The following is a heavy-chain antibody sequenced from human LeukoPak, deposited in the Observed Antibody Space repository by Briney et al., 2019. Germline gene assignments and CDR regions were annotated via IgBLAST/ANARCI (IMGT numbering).Heavy chain of an antibody. CDR3: ARDPSNTSGRYTYFDY. CDR2: ISAFNGET. J-gene: IGHJ4*02. V-gene: IGHV1-18*01. CDR1: GGTFNNYA. Sequence: GASVKVSCKASGGTFNNYAISWVRQAPGQGLEWMGWISAFNGETHYAQNLQGRVTMTTDTPTSTAYMELRSLRSDDTAVYYCARDPSNTSGRYTYFDYWGQGTLVTVSS. D-gene: IGHD3-16*02.